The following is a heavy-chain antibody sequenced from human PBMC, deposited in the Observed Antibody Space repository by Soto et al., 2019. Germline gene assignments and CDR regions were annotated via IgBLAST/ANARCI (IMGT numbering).Heavy chain of an antibody. J-gene: IGHJ4*02. V-gene: IGHV1-46*01. CDR3: ARGGHVVVVTAALDY. CDR1: GDTFTDYY. CDR2: VNPSGGHT. D-gene: IGHD2-21*02. Sequence: QVQLMQSGAEVKKPGASVKVSCKASGDTFTDYYIHWVRQAPGQGLEWMGTVNPSGGHTTYAQHFLGRVTMTRDTSTSTLYMERTSLTSDDPAIYYCARGGHVVVVTAALDYWGQGTLVTVSS.